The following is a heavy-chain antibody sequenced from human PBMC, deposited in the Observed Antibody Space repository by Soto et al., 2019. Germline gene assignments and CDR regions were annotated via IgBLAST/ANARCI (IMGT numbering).Heavy chain of an antibody. CDR2: IIPIFGTT. J-gene: IGHJ1*01. Sequence: QVQLVQSGTDVKKPGSSVTVSCKASGGTFNTYTFSWVRQAPGQGLEWMGSIIPIFGTTHYAQSFQDRLSITADQSSTTTYMELRSLTSHDTALYYCARIPRYSFPTSDPLDNWGQGTLVTVSS. V-gene: IGHV1-69*01. CDR3: ARIPRYSFPTSDPLDN. CDR1: GGTFNTYT. D-gene: IGHD1-26*01.